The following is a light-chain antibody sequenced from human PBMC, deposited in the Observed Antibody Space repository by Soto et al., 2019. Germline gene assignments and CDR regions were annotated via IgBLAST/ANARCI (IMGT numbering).Light chain of an antibody. V-gene: IGLV3-21*04. J-gene: IGLJ2*01. Sequence: SYELTQPPSLSVAPGKTAMISCEGDNMGDKSVHWYQQKPGQAPVLVIYSDSDRPSGIPERVSGSNSGNLATLTISRVEAGDEADYYCQVWDSRTDHVIFGGGTKLTVL. CDR2: SDS. CDR3: QVWDSRTDHVI. CDR1: NMGDKS.